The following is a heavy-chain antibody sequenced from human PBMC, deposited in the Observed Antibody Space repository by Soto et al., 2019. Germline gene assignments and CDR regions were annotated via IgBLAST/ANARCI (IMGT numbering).Heavy chain of an antibody. CDR3: SRGGEADYDILTGYIDYNGMDV. CDR2: ISAYNGHT. CDR1: GYTFTSYG. D-gene: IGHD3-9*01. V-gene: IGHV1-18*01. Sequence: QVQLVQSGAEVKKPGASVKVSCKASGYTFTSYGISWVRQAPGQGLEWMGWISAYNGHTKHAQKLQGRVTMTTDTPTSTAYMERRSRRPDDTAVYYSSRGGEADYDILTGYIDYNGMDVWGQETAVTVSS. J-gene: IGHJ6*02.